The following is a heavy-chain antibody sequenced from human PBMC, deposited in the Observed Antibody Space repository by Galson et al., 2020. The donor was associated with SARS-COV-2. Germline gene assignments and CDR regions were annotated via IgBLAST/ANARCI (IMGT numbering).Heavy chain of an antibody. V-gene: IGHV5-51*01. D-gene: IGHD2-15*01. CDR2: IYPGDSDT. J-gene: IGHJ6*02. Sequence: GESLKISCKGSGYSFTSYWVGWVRQMPGKGLEWMGVIYPGDSDTRYSPSFRGQVTISVDRSISTAYLQWSSLKASDTAMYYCAKEVWVGNYYYGMDVWGQGTTVTVSS. CDR1: GYSFTSYW. CDR3: AKEVWVGNYYYGMDV.